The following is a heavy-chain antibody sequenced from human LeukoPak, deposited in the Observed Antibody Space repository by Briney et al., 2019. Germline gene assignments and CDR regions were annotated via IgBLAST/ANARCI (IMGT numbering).Heavy chain of an antibody. J-gene: IGHJ5*01. CDR2: INHSGST. V-gene: IGHV4-34*01. D-gene: IGHD6-13*01. Sequence: SETLSLTCAVYGGSFSGYYWSWIRQPPGKGLEWIGEINHSGSTNYNPSLKSRVTISVDTSKNQFSLKLSSVTAADTAVYYCARVRGYSSSWYPGWFDPWGQGTTVTVSS. CDR3: ARVRGYSSSWYPGWFDP. CDR1: GGSFSGYY.